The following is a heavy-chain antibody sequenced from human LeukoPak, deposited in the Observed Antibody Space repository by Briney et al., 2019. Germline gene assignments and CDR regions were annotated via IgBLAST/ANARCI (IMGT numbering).Heavy chain of an antibody. Sequence: GGSLRLSCAASGFTFSSYGMHWVRQAPGKGLEWVAVISYDGSNKYYADSVKGRFTISRDNSKNTLHLQMNSLRAEDTAVYYCARENNFGSGMDVWGQGTTVTVSS. V-gene: IGHV3-30*03. D-gene: IGHD3-10*01. CDR1: GFTFSSYG. CDR2: ISYDGSNK. CDR3: ARENNFGSGMDV. J-gene: IGHJ6*02.